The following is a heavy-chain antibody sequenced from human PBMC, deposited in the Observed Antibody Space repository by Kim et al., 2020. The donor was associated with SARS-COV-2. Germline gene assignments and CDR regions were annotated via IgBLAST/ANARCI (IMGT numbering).Heavy chain of an antibody. V-gene: IGHV1-18*01. Sequence: ASVKVSCKASGYTFTSYGISWVRQAPGQGLEWMGWISAYNGNTNYAQKLQGRVTKTTDTSTSTAYMELRSLRSDDTAVYYCARVGIMRYCSSTSCPVGWFDPWGQGTLVTVSS. CDR1: GYTFTSYG. CDR2: ISAYNGNT. CDR3: ARVGIMRYCSSTSCPVGWFDP. J-gene: IGHJ5*02. D-gene: IGHD2-2*01.